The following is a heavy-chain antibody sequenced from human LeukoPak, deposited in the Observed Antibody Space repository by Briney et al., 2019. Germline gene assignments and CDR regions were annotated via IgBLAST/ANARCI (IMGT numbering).Heavy chain of an antibody. Sequence: PGGSLRLSCAASGFTFSSYSMNWVRQAPGKGLEWVSSISSSSSYIYYADSVKGRFTISRDNAKNSLYLQMNSLRAEDTAVYYCARALVGATTVDYWGQGTLVTVSS. D-gene: IGHD1-26*01. CDR3: ARALVGATTVDY. V-gene: IGHV3-21*01. CDR2: ISSSSSYI. CDR1: GFTFSSYS. J-gene: IGHJ4*02.